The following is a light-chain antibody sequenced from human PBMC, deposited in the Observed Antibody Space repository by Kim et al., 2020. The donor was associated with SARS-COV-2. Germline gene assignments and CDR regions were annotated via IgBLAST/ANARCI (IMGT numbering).Light chain of an antibody. J-gene: IGKJ5*01. V-gene: IGKV3-11*01. CDR1: QSVRTY. CDR2: DAS. CDR3: QHRGDWPIT. Sequence: VSPGERATLSCRASQSVRTYLAWYQQKPGQAPRLLIYDASNRATGIPARFSGSGSGTDFTLTISSLEPEDFAVYYCQHRGDWPITFGPGTRLEIK.